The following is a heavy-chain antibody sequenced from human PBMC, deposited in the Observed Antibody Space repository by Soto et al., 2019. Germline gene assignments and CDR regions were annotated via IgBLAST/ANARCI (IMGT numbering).Heavy chain of an antibody. CDR1: GFSLSTTGVG. CDR3: AHSASVPCCYYFDY. Sequence: QITLKESGPTLVKPTQTLTLTCTFSGFSLSTTGVGVGWIRQPPGKALEWLGLIYWNDDRRYSPSLKSRLTITTDTSKNQVVLTMTNMDPVDTATYYCAHSASVPCCYYFDYWGQGTLVTVSS. D-gene: IGHD1-26*01. CDR2: IYWNDDR. J-gene: IGHJ4*02. V-gene: IGHV2-5*01.